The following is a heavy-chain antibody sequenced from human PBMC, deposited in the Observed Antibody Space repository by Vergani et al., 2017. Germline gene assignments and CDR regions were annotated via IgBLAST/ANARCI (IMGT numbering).Heavy chain of an antibody. CDR1: GGSISSYY. D-gene: IGHD3-9*01. V-gene: IGHV4-59*04. CDR2: IYYSGST. Sequence: QVQLQESGPGLVKPSETLSLTCTVSGGSISSYYWSWIRQPPGKGLEWIGYIYYSGSTYYNPSLKSRVTISVDTSKNQFSLKLSSVTAADTAVYYCASIRTYYDILTGDYWGQGTLVTVSS. J-gene: IGHJ4*02. CDR3: ASIRTYYDILTGDY.